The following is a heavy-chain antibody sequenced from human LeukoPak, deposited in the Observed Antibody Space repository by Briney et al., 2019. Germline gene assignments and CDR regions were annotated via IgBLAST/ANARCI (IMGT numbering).Heavy chain of an antibody. J-gene: IGHJ6*02. CDR1: GDS. V-gene: IGHV4-34*01. D-gene: IGHD3-3*01. CDR3: ARGPPGFGVVVRGGMDV. CDR2: INHSGST. Sequence: GDSWMHWVRQVPGKGLEWIGEINHSGSTNYNPSLKSRVTISVDTSKNQFSLKLSSVTAADTAVYYCARGPPGFGVVVRGGMDVWGQGTTVTVSS.